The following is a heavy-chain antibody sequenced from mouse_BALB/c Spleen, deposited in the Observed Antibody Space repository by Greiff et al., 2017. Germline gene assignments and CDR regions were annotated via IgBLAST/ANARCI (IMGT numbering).Heavy chain of an antibody. J-gene: IGHJ4*01. CDR2: INPSNGRT. V-gene: IGHV1S81*02. CDR3: AKDYYGKRYAMDY. Sequence: QVQLQQPGAELVKPGASVKLSCKASGYTFTSYWMHWVKQRPGQGLEWIGEINPSNGRTNYNEQFKSKATLTVDKSSSTAYMQLSSLTSEDSAVYYCAKDYYGKRYAMDYWGQGTSVTVSS. D-gene: IGHD2-1*01. CDR1: GYTFTSYW.